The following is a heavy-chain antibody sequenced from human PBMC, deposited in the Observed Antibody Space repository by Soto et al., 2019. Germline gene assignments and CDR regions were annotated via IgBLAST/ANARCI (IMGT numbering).Heavy chain of an antibody. J-gene: IGHJ4*02. CDR2: ISAYNGHT. Sequence: QVQLVQSGGEVKKPGASVKVSCKASGYTFTYYAVTWVRQAPGQGLEWMGWISAYNGHTKYAQNLQGRLTLTTDTSTNTAYMELRSLRSDGTAVYYCARGALDFDYWGQGTLVTVSS. V-gene: IGHV1-18*01. CDR3: ARGALDFDY. CDR1: GYTFTYYA. D-gene: IGHD3-16*01.